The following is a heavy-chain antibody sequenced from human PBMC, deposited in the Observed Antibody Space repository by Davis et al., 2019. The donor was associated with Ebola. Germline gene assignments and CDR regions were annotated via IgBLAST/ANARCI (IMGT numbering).Heavy chain of an antibody. J-gene: IGHJ5*02. CDR2: ISAYNGNT. D-gene: IGHD3-22*01. CDR3: ARAITMIVVGNWFDP. CDR1: GGTFSSYA. V-gene: IGHV1-18*01. Sequence: ASVKVSCKASGGTFSSYAISWVRQAPGQGLEWMGWISAYNGNTNYAQKLQGRVTMTTDTSTSTAYMELRSLRSDDTAVYYCARAITMIVVGNWFDPWGQGTLVTVSS.